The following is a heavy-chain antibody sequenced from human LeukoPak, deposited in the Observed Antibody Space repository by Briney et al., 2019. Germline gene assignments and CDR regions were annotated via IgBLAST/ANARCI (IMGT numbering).Heavy chain of an antibody. D-gene: IGHD6-13*01. CDR1: GGSFSSYA. Sequence: SSVKVSCKASGGSFSSYAISWVRQAPGQGLEWMGGIIPIFGTANYAQKFQGRVTITAEESTSTAYMELNSRRATDTDVAYCARAVEGYSSSQYDYWGQGTLVTVSS. CDR3: ARAVEGYSSSQYDY. J-gene: IGHJ4*02. CDR2: IIPIFGTA. V-gene: IGHV1-69*13.